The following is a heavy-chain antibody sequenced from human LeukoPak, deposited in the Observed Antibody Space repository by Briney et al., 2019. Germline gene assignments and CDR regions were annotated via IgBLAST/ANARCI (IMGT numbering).Heavy chain of an antibody. J-gene: IGHJ4*02. Sequence: PGGSLRLSCAASGFTFSRSWMSWVRQPPGKGLEWVANISPDGSTKYHMDSVKGRFTISRDNAKDSLYLEMSRLRDDNTAMYYCATGASGSWDFGGQGTLVTASS. CDR2: ISPDGSTK. CDR3: ATGASGSWDF. V-gene: IGHV3-7*03. CDR1: GFTFSRSW. D-gene: IGHD6-13*01.